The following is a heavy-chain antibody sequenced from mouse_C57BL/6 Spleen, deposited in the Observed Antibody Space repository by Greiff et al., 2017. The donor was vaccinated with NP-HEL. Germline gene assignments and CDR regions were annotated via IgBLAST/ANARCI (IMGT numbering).Heavy chain of an antibody. V-gene: IGHV1-53*01. D-gene: IGHD2-1*01. CDR3: ARNYYGNYDAVGD. CDR1: GYTFTSYW. CDR2: INPSNGGT. Sequence: VQLQQPGTELVKPGASVKLSCKASGYTFTSYWMHWVKQRPGQGLEWIGNINPSNGGTNYNEKFKNKATLTVDKSSSTAYMQLSRLTSEDSAVYYSARNYYGNYDAVGDWGQGTTVTASS. J-gene: IGHJ4*01.